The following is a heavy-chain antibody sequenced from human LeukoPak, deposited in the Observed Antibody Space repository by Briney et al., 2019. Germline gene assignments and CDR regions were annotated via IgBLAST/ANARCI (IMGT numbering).Heavy chain of an antibody. CDR2: ISGSGGST. Sequence: GGSLRLSCAASGFTFSSYAMSWVRQAPGKGLEWVSAISGSGGSTYYADSVKGRFTISRDNSKNTLYLQMNSLRAEDTAVYYCAKLNVRSDIVATGGYFDYWGQGTLVTVSS. CDR1: GFTFSSYA. CDR3: AKLNVRSDIVATGGYFDY. D-gene: IGHD5-12*01. J-gene: IGHJ4*02. V-gene: IGHV3-23*01.